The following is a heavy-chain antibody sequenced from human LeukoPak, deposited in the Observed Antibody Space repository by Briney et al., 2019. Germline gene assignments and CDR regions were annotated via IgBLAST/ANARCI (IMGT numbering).Heavy chain of an antibody. V-gene: IGHV3-7*01. CDR3: ARDVSPFSPRGYMDV. CDR1: GFTFSSYW. CDR2: IKQDGSEK. J-gene: IGHJ6*03. D-gene: IGHD2/OR15-2a*01. Sequence: PGGSLRLSYAASGFTFSSYWMSWVRQAPGKGLEWVANIKQDGSEKYYEDSVKGRFTISRDNAKNSLYLQMNSLRAEDTAVYYCARDVSPFSPRGYMDVWGKGTTVTVSS.